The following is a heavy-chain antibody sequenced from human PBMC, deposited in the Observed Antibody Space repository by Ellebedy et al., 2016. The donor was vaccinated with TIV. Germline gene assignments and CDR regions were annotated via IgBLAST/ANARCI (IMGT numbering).Heavy chain of an antibody. CDR2: IIPILGIA. D-gene: IGHD3-22*01. CDR1: GGTFSSYA. CDR3: ARDSSGHRLDY. Sequence: AASVKVSCKASGGTFSSYAISWVRQAPGQGLEWMGRIIPILGIANYAQKFQGRVTITADKSTSTAYMELSSLRSEDTAVYYCARDSSGHRLDYWGQGTLVTVSS. J-gene: IGHJ4*02. V-gene: IGHV1-69*04.